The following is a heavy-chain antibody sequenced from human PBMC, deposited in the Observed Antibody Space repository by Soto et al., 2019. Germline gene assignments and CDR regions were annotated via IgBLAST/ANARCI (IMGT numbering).Heavy chain of an antibody. J-gene: IGHJ4*02. CDR2: IYYSGST. CDR3: ASTQNWNELTFDY. D-gene: IGHD1-1*01. Sequence: TSETLSLTCTVSGGSISSGDYYWSWIRQPPGKGLEWIGYIYYSGSTYYNPSLKSRVTISVDTSKNQFSLKLSSVTAADTAVYYCASTQNWNELTFDYWGQGTLVTVSS. V-gene: IGHV4-30-4*02. CDR1: GGSISSGDYY.